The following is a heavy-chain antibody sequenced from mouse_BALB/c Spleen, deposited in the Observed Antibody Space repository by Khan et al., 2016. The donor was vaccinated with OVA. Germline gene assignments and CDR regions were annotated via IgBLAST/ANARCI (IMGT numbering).Heavy chain of an antibody. D-gene: IGHD2-14*01. V-gene: IGHV2-6-4*01. J-gene: IGHJ4*01. Sequence: QVQLKESGPGLVAPSQCLSITCTVSGFSLSSYNIHWIRQPPGKGLEWMGMIWGGGGTDYNSNLKSRLSICKDNSKCQVSLKMHSLLTDDTAMYYCARTDYRYDGYYGMDYWGQGTSVTVSS. CDR1: GFSLSSYN. CDR2: IWGGGGT. CDR3: ARTDYRYDGYYGMDY.